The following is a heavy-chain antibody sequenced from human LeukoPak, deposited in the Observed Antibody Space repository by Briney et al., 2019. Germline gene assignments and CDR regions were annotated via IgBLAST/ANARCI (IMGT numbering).Heavy chain of an antibody. CDR1: GYTFTGYY. CDR2: INPNSGGT. V-gene: IGHV1-2*04. CDR3: ARDLLGDYYGMDV. J-gene: IGHJ6*02. D-gene: IGHD3-10*01. Sequence: GASVKVSCKASGYTFTGYYMHWVRQAPGQGLEWMGWINPNSGGTNYAQKFQGWVTMTRDTSISTAYMELSRLRSDDTAVYYCARDLLGDYYGMDVWGQGTTVTVSS.